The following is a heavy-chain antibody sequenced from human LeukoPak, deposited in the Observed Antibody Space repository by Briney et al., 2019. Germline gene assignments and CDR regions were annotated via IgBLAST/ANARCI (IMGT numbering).Heavy chain of an antibody. D-gene: IGHD6-13*01. Sequence: ASVKVSCKAPGYTFTEYYLHWLRQAPGQGLEWMGWITLSTGDIFYAQNFQGRVTMTRDTSISTAYMQLGSPKSDDTAVYYCARDIAPSGSWWFDSWGQGTLVTVSS. J-gene: IGHJ5*01. CDR2: ITLSTGDI. CDR3: ARDIAPSGSWWFDS. V-gene: IGHV1-2*02. CDR1: GYTFTEYY.